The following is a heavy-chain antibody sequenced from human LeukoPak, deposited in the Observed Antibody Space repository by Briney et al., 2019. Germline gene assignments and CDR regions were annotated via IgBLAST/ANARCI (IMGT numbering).Heavy chain of an antibody. CDR1: GDSISTYY. CDR2: IYYSGST. Sequence: SETLSLTCTVSGDSISTYYWSWIRQPPGKGLEWIGYIYYSGSTNYNPSLKSRVTISVDTSKNQFFLKLSSVTAADTAVYYCASLAPYSSSWYGKPDYWGQGTLVTVSS. D-gene: IGHD6-13*01. V-gene: IGHV4-59*12. J-gene: IGHJ4*02. CDR3: ASLAPYSSSWYGKPDY.